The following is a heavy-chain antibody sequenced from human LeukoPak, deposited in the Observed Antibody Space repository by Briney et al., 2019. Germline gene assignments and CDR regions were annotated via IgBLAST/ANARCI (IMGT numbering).Heavy chain of an antibody. Sequence: GGSLRLSCAASGFTFSDYYMSWIRQAPGKGLEWVSYISSSGNTIYYADPVKGRFTISRDNAKNSLYLQMNSLRAEDTAVYYCARDPPYDFWSGYYSDWGQGTLVTVSS. V-gene: IGHV3-11*04. CDR3: ARDPPYDFWSGYYSD. CDR2: ISSSGNTI. CDR1: GFTFSDYY. J-gene: IGHJ4*02. D-gene: IGHD3-3*01.